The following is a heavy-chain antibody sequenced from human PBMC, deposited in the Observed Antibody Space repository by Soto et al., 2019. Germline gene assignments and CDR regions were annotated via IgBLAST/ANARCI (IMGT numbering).Heavy chain of an antibody. D-gene: IGHD1-26*01. CDR2: ISAYNGNT. V-gene: IGHV1-18*01. CDR3: ARDPSPEWGSYRPNWFDP. Sequence: QVPLVQSGAEVKKPGASVKVSCKASGYTFTSYGISWVRQAPGQGLEWMGWISAYNGNTNYAQKLQGRVTMTTDTSRSTAYMELRSLRSDDTAVYYCARDPSPEWGSYRPNWFDPWGQGTLVTVSS. J-gene: IGHJ5*02. CDR1: GYTFTSYG.